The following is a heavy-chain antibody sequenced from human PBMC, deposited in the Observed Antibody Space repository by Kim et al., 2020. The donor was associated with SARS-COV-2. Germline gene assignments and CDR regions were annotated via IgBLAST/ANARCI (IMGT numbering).Heavy chain of an antibody. CDR3: AKGSGYYFYYGMDV. Sequence: GGSLRLSCGASGFTFSRYAMSWVRQAPGKGLEWVSAISASGGSTFYADSVKGRFTISRDNSRSTLYLQMNSLRAEDTAIYYCAKGSGYYFYYGMDVWGQGTTVTVSS. CDR2: ISASGGST. CDR1: GFTFSRYA. D-gene: IGHD3-10*01. V-gene: IGHV3-23*01. J-gene: IGHJ6*02.